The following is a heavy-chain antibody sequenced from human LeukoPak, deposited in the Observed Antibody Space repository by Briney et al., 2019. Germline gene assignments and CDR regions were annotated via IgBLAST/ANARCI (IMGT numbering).Heavy chain of an antibody. D-gene: IGHD6-19*01. J-gene: IGHJ4*02. CDR1: GFTFSSYG. Sequence: PGGSLRLSCAASGFTFSSYGMHWVRQAPGKGLKWVAVISYDGSNKYYADSVKGRFTISRDNSKNTLYLQMNSLRAEDTAVYYCAKDPPSSGWYDQYYFDYWGQGTLVTVSS. CDR2: ISYDGSNK. V-gene: IGHV3-30*18. CDR3: AKDPPSSGWYDQYYFDY.